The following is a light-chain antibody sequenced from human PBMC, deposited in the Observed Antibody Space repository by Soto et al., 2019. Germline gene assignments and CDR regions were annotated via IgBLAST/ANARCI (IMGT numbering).Light chain of an antibody. V-gene: IGKV3D-20*02. Sequence: EIVMSQSPATLSVSPGERATLSCRASQSVRSKYLVWYQQKPGQAPRLLIYDASNRATGIPARFSGSGSGTDFTLTISSLEPEDVAVYYCQQRGKRPPWTFGQGSNV. CDR2: DAS. CDR1: QSVRSKY. J-gene: IGKJ1*01. CDR3: QQRGKRPPWT.